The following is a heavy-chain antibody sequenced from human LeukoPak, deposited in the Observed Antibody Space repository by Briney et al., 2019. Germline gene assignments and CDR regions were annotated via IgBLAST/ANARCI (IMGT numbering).Heavy chain of an antibody. CDR2: IYPGNSEI. CDR1: GYSFTTDW. Sequence: GESLKISCKGSGYSFTTDWIGWVRQMPGKGLEWMGMIYPGNSEIRYSPSFQGQVTISADKSIGTAYLQWSSLQASDTAMYYCARRVIRDFRDAFDIWGQGTMVTVSS. CDR3: ARRVIRDFRDAFDI. D-gene: IGHD4-11*01. J-gene: IGHJ3*02. V-gene: IGHV5-51*01.